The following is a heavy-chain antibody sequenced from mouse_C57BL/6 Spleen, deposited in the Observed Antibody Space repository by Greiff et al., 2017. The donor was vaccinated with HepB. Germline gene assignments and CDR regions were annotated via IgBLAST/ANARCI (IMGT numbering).Heavy chain of an antibody. CDR1: GYTFTDYY. D-gene: IGHD1-1*01. CDR2: INPNNGGT. Sequence: VQLQQSGPELVKPGASVKISCKASGYTFTDYYMNWVKQSHGKSLEWIGDINPNNGGTSYNQKFKGKATLTVDKSSSTAYMELRSLTSEDSAVYYCASLYYGSSYWAMDYWGQGTSVTVSS. V-gene: IGHV1-26*01. J-gene: IGHJ4*01. CDR3: ASLYYGSSYWAMDY.